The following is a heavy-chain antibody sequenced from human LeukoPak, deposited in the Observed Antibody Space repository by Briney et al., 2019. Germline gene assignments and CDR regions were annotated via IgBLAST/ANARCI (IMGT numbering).Heavy chain of an antibody. CDR2: INPNTGVT. CDR3: TRDHCSYINCYEDYYYGMDV. D-gene: IGHD2-2*01. V-gene: IGHV1-2*02. CDR1: GYTFTGYY. J-gene: IGHJ6*02. Sequence: ASVKVSCKASGYTFTGYYMHWVRQAPGQGLEWMGWINPNTGVTDIAQKFQGRVTMTRDTSISAAYMELSRLRSDDTAVYYCTRDHCSYINCYEDYYYGMDVWGQGTTVTVSS.